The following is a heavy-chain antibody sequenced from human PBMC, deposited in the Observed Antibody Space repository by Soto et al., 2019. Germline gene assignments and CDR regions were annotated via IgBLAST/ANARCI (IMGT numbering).Heavy chain of an antibody. CDR3: ARAARYCSGGSCYGGNWFDP. D-gene: IGHD2-15*01. CDR1: GYIFTSYG. CDR2: ISAYNGNT. J-gene: IGHJ5*02. Sequence: GASVKVSCKASGYIFTSYGISWVRQAPGQGLEWMGWISAYNGNTNYAQKLQGRVTMTTDTSTSTAYMELRSLRSDDTAVYYCARAARYCSGGSCYGGNWFDPWGQGTLVTVS. V-gene: IGHV1-18*01.